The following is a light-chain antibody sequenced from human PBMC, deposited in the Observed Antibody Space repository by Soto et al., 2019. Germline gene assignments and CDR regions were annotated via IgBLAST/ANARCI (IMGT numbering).Light chain of an antibody. CDR3: SSYTSSSTYV. CDR2: DVS. V-gene: IGLV2-14*01. Sequence: QSVLTQPASVSGSPGQSIMISCTGTSTDVGADNYVSWYQQHPGKAPRLMIYDVSNRPSGVSNRFSGSKSDNTASLTISGLQAEDEADYYCSSYTSSSTYVFGTGTKLTVL. CDR1: STDVGADNY. J-gene: IGLJ1*01.